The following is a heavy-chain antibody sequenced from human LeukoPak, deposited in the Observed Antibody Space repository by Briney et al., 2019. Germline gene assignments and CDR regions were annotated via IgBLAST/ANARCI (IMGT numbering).Heavy chain of an antibody. CDR2: IVYDGDNK. CDR1: GFTFSGYT. V-gene: IGHV3-30*14. CDR3: ARDEPLGGDYYFDY. Sequence: QSGGSLRLSCAASGFTFSGYTIHWVRQAPGKGLEWVAVIVYDGDNKYYVDSVKGRFTISRDNSKNTLYLQMNSLRAEDSAVYFCARDEPLGGDYYFDYWGQGTLVTVSS. D-gene: IGHD2-21*02. J-gene: IGHJ4*02.